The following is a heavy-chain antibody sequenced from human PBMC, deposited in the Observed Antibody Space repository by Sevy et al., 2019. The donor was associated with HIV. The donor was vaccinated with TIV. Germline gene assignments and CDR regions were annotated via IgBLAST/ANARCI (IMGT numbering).Heavy chain of an antibody. V-gene: IGHV3-23*01. CDR2: ISDSGVIT. J-gene: IGHJ6*02. CDR3: AKVDQVLGSRYSYYYAMDV. Sequence: GGSLRLSCAASGFTFRNYAMTWVRQAPGKGLEWVSTISDSGVITYYADFVQGRFTFSRDSPRNTVSLQMNSLRAEDTDGYYCAKVDQVLGSRYSYYYAMDVWGQGTTVTVSS. CDR1: GFTFRNYA. D-gene: IGHD2-2*01.